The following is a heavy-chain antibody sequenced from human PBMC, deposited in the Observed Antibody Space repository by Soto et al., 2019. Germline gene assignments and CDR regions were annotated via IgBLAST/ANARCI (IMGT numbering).Heavy chain of an antibody. D-gene: IGHD3-22*01. CDR1: GGTPSNSA. CDR2: IIPVFGLV. Sequence: QVHLLLQSGAEVKKPGSSVKVSCKASGGTPSNSAISWVRQAPGQGFEWMGGIIPVFGLVKYAQNFQGRVTITADESTSTAYMELSSLRPEYTAVYYCAGGRIVGVVSRAYYGMDVWGQGTTVTVSS. V-gene: IGHV1-69*01. J-gene: IGHJ6*02. CDR3: AGGRIVGVVSRAYYGMDV.